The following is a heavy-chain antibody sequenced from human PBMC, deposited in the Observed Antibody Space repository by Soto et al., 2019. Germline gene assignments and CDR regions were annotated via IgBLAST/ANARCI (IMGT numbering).Heavy chain of an antibody. CDR1: GESISSSSYY. CDR3: VSQRTTVPTQAYFDY. Sequence: SETLSLTCTVSGESISSSSYYWGWIRQPPGKGLEWIGSIYYSGRTYYRGRSYSKSSVKSRVTISVDTSKNRFSLSLNSVTASDTAVYFCVSQRTTVPTQAYFDYWGPGALVTVSS. CDR2: IYYSGRT. V-gene: IGHV4-39*01. J-gene: IGHJ4*02. D-gene: IGHD4-17*01.